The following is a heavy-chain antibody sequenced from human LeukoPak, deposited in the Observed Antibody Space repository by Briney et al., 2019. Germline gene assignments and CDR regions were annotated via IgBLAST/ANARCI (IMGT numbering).Heavy chain of an antibody. D-gene: IGHD3-3*01. CDR1: GFTFSTYA. Sequence: GGSLRLSCAASGFTFSTYAMSWVRQAPGKGLEWVSAISGSGDNTYYADSVKGRFTISRDNSKNTLYLQMNSLRAEDTAVYYCARDWPSYYDFWSGYYTGSYFDYWGQGTLVTVSS. V-gene: IGHV3-23*01. CDR2: ISGSGDNT. CDR3: ARDWPSYYDFWSGYYTGSYFDY. J-gene: IGHJ4*02.